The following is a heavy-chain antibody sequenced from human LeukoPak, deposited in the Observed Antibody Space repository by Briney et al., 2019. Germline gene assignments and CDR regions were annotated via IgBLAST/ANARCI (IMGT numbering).Heavy chain of an antibody. J-gene: IGHJ3*02. D-gene: IGHD3-22*01. CDR1: GGSISSSSYY. V-gene: IGHV4-39*07. CDR3: ARGGIVGDAFDI. Sequence: PSETLSLTCTVSGGSISSSSYYWGWIRQPPGKGLEWIGSIYYSGSTYYNPSLKSRVTISVDTSKNQFSLKLSSVTAADTAVYYCARGGIVGDAFDIWGQGTMVTVSS. CDR2: IYYSGST.